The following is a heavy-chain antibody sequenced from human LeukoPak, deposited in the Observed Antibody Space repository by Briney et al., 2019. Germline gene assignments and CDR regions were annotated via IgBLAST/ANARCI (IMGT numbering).Heavy chain of an antibody. D-gene: IGHD5-18*01. CDR3: ARDYSYGSLDY. J-gene: IGHJ4*02. Sequence: PGGSLRLSRAASGFTFSSHGMHWVRQAPGKGLEWVTLIWHDGTKENYADSVKGRFTISRDNSRSTLYLQMSSLRVEDTAVYYCARDYSYGSLDYRGQGTLVTVSS. V-gene: IGHV3-33*08. CDR2: IWHDGTKE. CDR1: GFTFSSHG.